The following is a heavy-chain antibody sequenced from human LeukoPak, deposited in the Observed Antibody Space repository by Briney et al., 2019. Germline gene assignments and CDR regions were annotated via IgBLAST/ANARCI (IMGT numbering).Heavy chain of an antibody. CDR2: IIPIFGTA. V-gene: IGHV1-69*13. Sequence: SSVKVSCKASGGTFSSYAISWVRQAPGQGREWMGGIIPIFGTANYAQKFQGRVTITADESTSTAYLEPSSLSSEDTAVYYCASSLGGEYQLLLDYWGQGTLVTVSS. D-gene: IGHD2-2*01. CDR1: GGTFSSYA. CDR3: ASSLGGEYQLLLDY. J-gene: IGHJ4*02.